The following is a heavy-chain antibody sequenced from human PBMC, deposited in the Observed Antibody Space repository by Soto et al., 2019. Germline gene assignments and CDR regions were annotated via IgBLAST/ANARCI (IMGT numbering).Heavy chain of an antibody. CDR1: GDSISITSYY. V-gene: IGHV4-39*01. J-gene: IGHJ4*02. CDR3: ASTKDETLYFDY. D-gene: IGHD2-15*01. CDR2: IHYSGSN. Sequence: QLQLQESGPGLVKPSETLSLTCTVSGDSISITSYYWGWVRQPPGKGLEWIGSIHYSGSNHYNPSLQSRVTISGDASKKQFSLKLRSVTAADTAVYYCASTKDETLYFDYWGQGTLVTVSS.